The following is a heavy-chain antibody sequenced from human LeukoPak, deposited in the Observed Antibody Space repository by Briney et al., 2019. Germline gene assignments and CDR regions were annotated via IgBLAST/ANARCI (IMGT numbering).Heavy chain of an antibody. J-gene: IGHJ6*02. CDR1: GFTVSSNY. CDR3: ARDRSKVGLRYCYYYGMDV. Sequence: GGSLRLSCAASGFTVSSNYMSWVRQAPGKGLEWVSVIYSGGSTYYADSVKGRFTISRDNSKNTLYLQMNSLRAEDTAVYYCARDRSKVGLRYCYYYGMDVWGQGTTVTVSS. CDR2: IYSGGST. D-gene: IGHD4-17*01. V-gene: IGHV3-53*01.